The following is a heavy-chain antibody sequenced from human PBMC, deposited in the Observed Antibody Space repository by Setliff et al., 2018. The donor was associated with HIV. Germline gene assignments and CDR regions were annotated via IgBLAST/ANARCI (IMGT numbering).Heavy chain of an antibody. V-gene: IGHV4-4*09. CDR1: GGSISSYY. Sequence: SETLSLTCTVSGGSISSYYWSWIRQPPGKGLEWIGYIYTSGRTNYNPSLKSRVTISVDTSKNQFSLKLSSVTAADTAVYYCAGGFEKWLAFDYWGQGTLVTVSS. J-gene: IGHJ4*02. CDR2: IYTSGRT. D-gene: IGHD6-19*01. CDR3: AGGFEKWLAFDY.